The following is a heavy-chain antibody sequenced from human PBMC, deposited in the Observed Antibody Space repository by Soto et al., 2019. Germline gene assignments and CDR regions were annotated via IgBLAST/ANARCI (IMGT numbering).Heavy chain of an antibody. CDR3: TGEVASGY. CDR1: GFTVSTYG. J-gene: IGHJ4*02. V-gene: IGHV3-30*03. D-gene: IGHD2-8*02. CDR2: ISRDGGTK. Sequence: QVQLVESGGGVVQPGRSLRLSCAVSGFTVSTYGMHWVRKAPGKGLEWVAVISRDGGTKYYADSVKGRFTISRDNSRNTLFLEMNSLRSDDMAVYYCTGEVASGYWGQGTLVTVS.